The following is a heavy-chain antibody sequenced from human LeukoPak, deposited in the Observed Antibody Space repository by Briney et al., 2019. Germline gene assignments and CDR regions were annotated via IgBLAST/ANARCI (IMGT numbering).Heavy chain of an antibody. Sequence: SQTRSLTCTVSGGSISSFYWSWIRQPPGKGLEWIGYIYYSGSTNYNPSLKSRVTISVDTSKNQFSLKLSSVTAADTAVYYCARHGTSGTNLNWFDPWGQGTLVTVS. D-gene: IGHD1-1*01. CDR3: ARHGTSGTNLNWFDP. J-gene: IGHJ5*02. CDR1: GGSISSFY. V-gene: IGHV4-59*01. CDR2: IYYSGST.